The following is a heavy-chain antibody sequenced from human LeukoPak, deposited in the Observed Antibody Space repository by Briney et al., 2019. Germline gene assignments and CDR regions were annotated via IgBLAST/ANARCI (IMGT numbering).Heavy chain of an antibody. CDR2: INWNGGST. V-gene: IGHV3-20*04. D-gene: IGHD2-15*01. J-gene: IGHJ5*02. Sequence: PGGSLRLSCAASGFTFGDYGMSWVRQAPGKGLEWVSGINWNGGSTGYADSVKGRFTISRDNAKNSLYLQMNSLRAEDTAFYYCAAQGYCSDGSCSWGQGTLVTVPS. CDR3: AAQGYCSDGSCS. CDR1: GFTFGDYG.